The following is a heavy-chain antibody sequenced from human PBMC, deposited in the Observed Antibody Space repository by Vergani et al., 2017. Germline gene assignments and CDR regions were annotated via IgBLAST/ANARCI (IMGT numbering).Heavy chain of an antibody. CDR2: IYYSGST. Sequence: QVQLQESGPGLVKPSQTLSLTCTVSGGSISSGGYYWSWIRQHPGKGLEWIGYIYYSGSTYYNPSLKSRVTISVDTSKNQFSMKLSSVTAADTAVYYCARMVDIVATRGIDYWGQGTLVTVSS. D-gene: IGHD5-12*01. CDR1: GGSISSGGYY. V-gene: IGHV4-31*03. CDR3: ARMVDIVATRGIDY. J-gene: IGHJ4*02.